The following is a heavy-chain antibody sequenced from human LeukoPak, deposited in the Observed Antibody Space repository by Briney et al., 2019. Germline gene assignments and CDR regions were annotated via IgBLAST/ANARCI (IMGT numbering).Heavy chain of an antibody. Sequence: SETLSLTCTVTGGSISPYFWSWIRQPPGKGLEWIGYISYSGNTNYNPSLKSRVTISVDTAKNQVSLQLTSVTAVDTAVYYCARDDYRGVTNFDPWGQGTLVTVSS. V-gene: IGHV4-59*01. CDR1: GGSISPYF. D-gene: IGHD3-10*01. CDR3: ARDDYRGVTNFDP. J-gene: IGHJ5*02. CDR2: ISYSGNT.